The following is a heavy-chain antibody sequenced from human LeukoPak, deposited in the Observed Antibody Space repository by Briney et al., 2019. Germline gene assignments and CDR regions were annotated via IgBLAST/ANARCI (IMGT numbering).Heavy chain of an antibody. CDR3: ARASYDSSGSYFDY. V-gene: IGHV4-30-4*01. CDR1: GGSISSGDYY. Sequence: SETLSLTCTVSGGSISSGDYYWRWIRQPPGKGLEWIGYIYYSGSTYYNPSLKSRVTISVDTSKNQFSLKLSSVTAADTAVYYCARASYDSSGSYFDYWSQGTLVTVSS. D-gene: IGHD3-22*01. J-gene: IGHJ4*02. CDR2: IYYSGST.